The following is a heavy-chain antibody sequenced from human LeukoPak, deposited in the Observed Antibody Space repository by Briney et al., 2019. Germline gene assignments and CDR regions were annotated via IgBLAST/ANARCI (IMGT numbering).Heavy chain of an antibody. D-gene: IGHD4-11*01. CDR2: ISGRGGTI. CDR3: AKDGEDNSDYPRGIFDY. J-gene: IGHJ4*02. CDR1: AFTFSNYA. V-gene: IGHV3-23*01. Sequence: GGSLRLSRVASAFTFSNYAVTWVRQAPGKGLERVSIISGRGGTIYYADSVKGRFTISRDNSKNTLYLQMNSLRAEDTAVYYCAKDGEDNSDYPRGIFDYWGQGALVTVSS.